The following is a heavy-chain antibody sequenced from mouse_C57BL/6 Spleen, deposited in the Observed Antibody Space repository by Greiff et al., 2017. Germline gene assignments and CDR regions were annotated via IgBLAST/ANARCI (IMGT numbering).Heavy chain of an antibody. J-gene: IGHJ2*01. V-gene: IGHV1-61*01. CDR2: IYPSDSET. CDR3: ARLRLRREDYFDY. Sequence: VQLQQPGAELVRPGSSVKLSCKASGYTFTSYWMDWVKQRPGQGLEWIGNIYPSDSETHYNQKFKDKATLTVDKSSSTAYMQLSSLTSEDSAVYYCARLRLRREDYFDYWGQGTTLTVSS. CDR1: GYTFTSYW. D-gene: IGHD2-4*01.